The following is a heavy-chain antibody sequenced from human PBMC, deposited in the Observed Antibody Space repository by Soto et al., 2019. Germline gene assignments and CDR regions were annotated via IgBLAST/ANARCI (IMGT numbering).Heavy chain of an antibody. D-gene: IGHD6-13*01. CDR2: IIPIFGTA. Sequence: ASVKVSCKASGGTFSSYAISWVRQAPGQGLEWMGGIIPIFGTANYAQKFQGRVTITADKSTSTAYMELSSLRSEDTAVYYCARENIAARGWFDPWGQGTLVTVSS. CDR3: ARENIAARGWFDP. J-gene: IGHJ5*02. CDR1: GGTFSSYA. V-gene: IGHV1-69*06.